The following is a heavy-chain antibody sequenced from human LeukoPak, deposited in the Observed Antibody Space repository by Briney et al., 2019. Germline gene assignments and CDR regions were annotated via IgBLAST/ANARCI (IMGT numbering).Heavy chain of an antibody. D-gene: IGHD3-9*01. CDR3: ARDGVTYDILTGFFDY. V-gene: IGHV4-38-2*02. J-gene: IGHJ4*02. CDR1: GYSISSGYY. Sequence: PSETLSLTCAVSGYSISSGYYWGWIRQPPGKGLEWIGSIYHSGSTYYNPSLKSRVTISVDTSKNQFSLKLSSVTAADTAVYYCARDGVTYDILTGFFDYWGQGTLSPSPQ. CDR2: IYHSGST.